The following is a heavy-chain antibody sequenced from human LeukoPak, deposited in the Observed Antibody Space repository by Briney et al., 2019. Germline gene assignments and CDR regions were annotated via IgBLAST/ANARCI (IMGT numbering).Heavy chain of an antibody. J-gene: IGHJ5*02. Sequence: ASVKVSCNASAYTFTNYYISWVRQAPGQGLEWMGWISAYNGNTNYAQKFQGRVTMTTDRSTSTAYMELRSLTSDDTAVYYCARAQQLVYWFDPWGQGTLVTVSS. CDR1: AYTFTNYY. V-gene: IGHV1-18*01. D-gene: IGHD6-13*01. CDR2: ISAYNGNT. CDR3: ARAQQLVYWFDP.